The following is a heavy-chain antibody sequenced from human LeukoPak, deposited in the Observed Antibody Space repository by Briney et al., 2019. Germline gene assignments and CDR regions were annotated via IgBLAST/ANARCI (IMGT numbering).Heavy chain of an antibody. CDR2: ISYDGNYN. D-gene: IGHD3-16*01. V-gene: IGHV3-30-3*01. J-gene: IGHJ4*02. CDR3: ARDLGSYGWGNRFDY. CDR1: GLTFSDHA. Sequence: GGSLRLSCAASGLTFSDHAMHWVRQAPGKGLEWLGVISYDGNYNHYADSVKGRFTVSRDNSKNTVYLHMSSLKPEDTAVYYCARDLGSYGWGNRFDYWGQGTLVTVSS.